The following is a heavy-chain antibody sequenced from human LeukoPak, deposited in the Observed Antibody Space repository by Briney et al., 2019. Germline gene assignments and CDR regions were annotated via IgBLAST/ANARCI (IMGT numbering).Heavy chain of an antibody. CDR1: GFAFSDYY. J-gene: IGHJ4*02. Sequence: GGSLRLSGAASGFAFSDYYMSWIRQAPGQGLEWVSYISSSTTSYTNYADFVKGQFTIFRDNAKNSLNLQMNSLRPEDTAVYYCARDGWRFGELSDYWGQGPLVTVS. CDR2: ISSSTTSYT. V-gene: IGHV3-11*06. D-gene: IGHD3-10*01. CDR3: ARDGWRFGELSDY.